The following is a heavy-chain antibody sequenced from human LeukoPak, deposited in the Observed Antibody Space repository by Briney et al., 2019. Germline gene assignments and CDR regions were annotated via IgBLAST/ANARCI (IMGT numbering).Heavy chain of an antibody. J-gene: IGHJ4*02. V-gene: IGHV3-49*04. Sequence: GGSLRLSCTASGFTFGDYVMGWVRQAPGKGLEWVGFIRSKPYGGTTEYAASVKGRFIISRDGSKTIAYLQMNSLKSEDTAVYYCTTGSATGTGSGYWGQGTLVTVSS. CDR2: IRSKPYGGTT. CDR1: GFTFGDYV. D-gene: IGHD6-13*01. CDR3: TTGSATGTGSGY.